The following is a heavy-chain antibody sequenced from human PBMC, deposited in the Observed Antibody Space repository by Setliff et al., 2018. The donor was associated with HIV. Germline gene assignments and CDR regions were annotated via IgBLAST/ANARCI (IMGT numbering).Heavy chain of an antibody. CDR2: IIPVLGTA. J-gene: IGHJ4*02. CDR3: ARGYYDSSWYYFDY. D-gene: IGHD3-22*01. V-gene: IGHV1-69*05. CDR1: GGTFSSYA. Sequence: SVKVSCKASGGTFSSYAISWVRQAPGQGLEWMGGIIPVLGTANYAQKFQDRVTFTTAESTVYMEVSSLSTDDTAVYYCARGYYDSSWYYFDYWGQGTLVTVSS.